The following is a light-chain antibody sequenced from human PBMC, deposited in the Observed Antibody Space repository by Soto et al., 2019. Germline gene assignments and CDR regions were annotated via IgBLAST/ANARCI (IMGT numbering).Light chain of an antibody. Sequence: QPVLTQPASVSESPGQSIIISCTGASSDVGTYSLVSWYQQHPGKAPKLMIYEGSRRPSGVSNRFSGSTSDNTASLTSSGLQAEDEADYDGCSYAGSPNFGLFGGGTKVTVL. CDR1: SSDVGTYSL. J-gene: IGLJ2*01. CDR2: EGS. V-gene: IGLV2-23*01. CDR3: CSYAGSPNFGL.